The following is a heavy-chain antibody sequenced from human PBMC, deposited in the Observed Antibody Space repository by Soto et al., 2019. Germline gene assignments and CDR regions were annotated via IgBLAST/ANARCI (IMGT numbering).Heavy chain of an antibody. CDR1: AFTLSAYD. D-gene: IGHD2-15*01. CDR2: LGAADDP. CDR3: ARAYSGRLPRRADYYYAMDV. Sequence: GGSLRLFCAASAFTLSAYDMHWVRQPNGKGLEWVSALGAADDPYYLGSVKGRFTISRENAKNPLYLQMNNLRAGDTAVYYCARAYSGRLPRRADYYYAMDVWGQGTTVTVSS. J-gene: IGHJ6*02. V-gene: IGHV3-13*05.